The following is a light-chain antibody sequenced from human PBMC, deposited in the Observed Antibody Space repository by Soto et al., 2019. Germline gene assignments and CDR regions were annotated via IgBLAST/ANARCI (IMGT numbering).Light chain of an antibody. Sequence: AIQMTQSPSSLSASVVERVTITCRASQDIRNDLGWYQQKPGKAPKVLIYDTYTLQSGVPSRFSGSRSGTDFTLTISSLQPEDIATYYCLQDNMYPLTFGGGTKVDIK. J-gene: IGKJ4*01. CDR3: LQDNMYPLT. V-gene: IGKV1-6*01. CDR2: DTY. CDR1: QDIRND.